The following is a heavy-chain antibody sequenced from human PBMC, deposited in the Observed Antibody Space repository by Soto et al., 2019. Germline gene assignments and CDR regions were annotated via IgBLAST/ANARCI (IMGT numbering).Heavy chain of an antibody. V-gene: IGHV3-23*01. D-gene: IGHD2-2*01. Sequence: PGGSLRLSCAASGFTFSSYAMSWVRQAPGKGLEWVSAISGSGGSTYYADSVKGRFTISRDNSKNTLYLQMNSLRAEDTAVYYCAKSVGYCSSTSCHDAFDIWGQETIVTVSS. CDR1: GFTFSSYA. CDR3: AKSVGYCSSTSCHDAFDI. J-gene: IGHJ3*02. CDR2: ISGSGGST.